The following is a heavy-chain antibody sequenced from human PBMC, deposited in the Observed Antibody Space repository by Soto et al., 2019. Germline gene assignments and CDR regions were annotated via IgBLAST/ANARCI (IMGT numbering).Heavy chain of an antibody. CDR1: GFTFSSYS. CDR2: ISSSSSYI. V-gene: IGHV3-21*01. CDR3: ARGGDYYVSSGYDY. Sequence: EVQLVESGGGLVKPGGSLRLSCAASGFTFSSYSMNWVRQAPGKGLEWVSSISSSSSYIYYADSVKGRFTISRDNAKNSLYLQMNSLRAEDTAVYYCARGGDYYVSSGYDYWGQGTLVTVSS. D-gene: IGHD3-22*01. J-gene: IGHJ4*02.